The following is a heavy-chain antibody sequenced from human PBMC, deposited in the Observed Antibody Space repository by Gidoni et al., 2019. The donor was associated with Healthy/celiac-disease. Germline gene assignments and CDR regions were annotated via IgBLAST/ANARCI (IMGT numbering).Heavy chain of an antibody. Sequence: LQDTSPGLVKPSETLSLTCTVSGGSISSYYWSWIRQPAGKGLEWIGRIYTSGSTNYNPSLKSRVTMSVDTSKNQFSLKLSSVTAADTAVYYCARDLMITFGGVIVLNYDAFDIWGQGTMVTVSS. D-gene: IGHD3-16*02. CDR1: GGSISSYY. CDR3: ARDLMITFGGVIVLNYDAFDI. CDR2: IYTSGST. J-gene: IGHJ3*02. V-gene: IGHV4-4*07.